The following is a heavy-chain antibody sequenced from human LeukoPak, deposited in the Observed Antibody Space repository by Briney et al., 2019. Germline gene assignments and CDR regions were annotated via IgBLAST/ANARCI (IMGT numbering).Heavy chain of an antibody. V-gene: IGHV3-48*01. Sequence: PGGSLRLSCAASGFTFSSYSMNWVRQAPGKGLEWVSYISSSSSTIYYADSVKGRFTISRDNAKNSLYLQMNSLRAEGTAVYYCARGPGIVVVPAAYGMDVWGQGTTVTVSS. CDR2: ISSSSSTI. CDR1: GFTFSSYS. D-gene: IGHD2-2*01. CDR3: ARGPGIVVVPAAYGMDV. J-gene: IGHJ6*02.